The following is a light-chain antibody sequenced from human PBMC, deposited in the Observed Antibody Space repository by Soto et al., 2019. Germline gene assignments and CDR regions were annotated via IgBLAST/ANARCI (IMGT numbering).Light chain of an antibody. CDR2: GAS. J-gene: IGKJ2*01. V-gene: IGKV1-39*01. Sequence: DIQMTQSPSSLSASVGDRVTITCRASQSISSYLNWYQQKPGKAPKLLIYGASTLQSGVPPRFSGSGSGNDFNLTISNLQPEVFANYSWPQRYHTPYPFGQGTKLEIK. CDR1: QSISSY. CDR3: PQRYHTPYP.